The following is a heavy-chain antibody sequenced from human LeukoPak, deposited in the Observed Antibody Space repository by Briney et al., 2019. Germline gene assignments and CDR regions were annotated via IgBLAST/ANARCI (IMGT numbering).Heavy chain of an antibody. V-gene: IGHV3-30*18. Sequence: PGGSLRLSCAASGFTFSSYGMHWVRQAPGKGLEWVAVISYDGSNKYYADSVKGRFTISRDNSKNTLYLQMNSLRAEDTAVYYCAKDGSGSYYKVWGQGTLVTVSS. J-gene: IGHJ4*02. CDR3: AKDGSGSYYKV. CDR1: GFTFSSYG. D-gene: IGHD3-10*01. CDR2: ISYDGSNK.